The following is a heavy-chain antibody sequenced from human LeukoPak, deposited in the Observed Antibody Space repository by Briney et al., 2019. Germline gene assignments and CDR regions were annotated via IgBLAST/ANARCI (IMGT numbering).Heavy chain of an antibody. J-gene: IGHJ4*02. D-gene: IGHD5-18*01. CDR2: IYYSGDT. V-gene: IGHV4-59*01. CDR1: GDSISNFY. CDR3: ASAPLGNSFGYMAY. Sequence: SETLSLTCTVSGDSISNFYWSWIRQAPGKGLEWIGYIYYSGDTYYNPSLESRVTISVDTSKNQFSLTVTSVTAADTAVYFCASAPLGNSFGYMAYWGQGALVTVSS.